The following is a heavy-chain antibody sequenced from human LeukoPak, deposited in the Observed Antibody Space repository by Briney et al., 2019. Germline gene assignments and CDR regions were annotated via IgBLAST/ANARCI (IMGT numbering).Heavy chain of an antibody. D-gene: IGHD3-9*01. CDR2: MNPNSGNT. Sequence: ASVKVSCKASGYTFTSYDINWVRQATGQGLEWMGWMNPNSGNTGYAQKFQGRVTMTRNTSISTAYMELSSLRAEDTAVYYCAKDGNDYDILTGYAPWFDPWGQGTLVTVSS. V-gene: IGHV1-8*01. CDR1: GYTFTSYD. J-gene: IGHJ5*02. CDR3: AKDGNDYDILTGYAPWFDP.